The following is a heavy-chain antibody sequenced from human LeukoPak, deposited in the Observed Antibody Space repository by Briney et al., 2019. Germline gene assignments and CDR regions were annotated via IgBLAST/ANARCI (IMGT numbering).Heavy chain of an antibody. Sequence: SETLSLTCAVYGGSFSGYYWSWIRQAPGKGLEWIWEINHSGSTNYNPSLKSRVTISVDTSKNQFSLKLSSVTAADTAVYYCARASPAYYYVSSGSFDYWGQGTLVTVSS. D-gene: IGHD3-22*01. CDR2: INHSGST. V-gene: IGHV4-34*01. CDR1: GGSFSGYY. CDR3: ARASPAYYYVSSGSFDY. J-gene: IGHJ4*02.